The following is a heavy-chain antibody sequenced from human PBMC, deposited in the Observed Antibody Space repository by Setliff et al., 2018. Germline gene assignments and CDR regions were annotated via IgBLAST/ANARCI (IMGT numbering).Heavy chain of an antibody. J-gene: IGHJ3*01. CDR2: IYHSGSA. V-gene: IGHV4-30-4*08. CDR3: AREVGTSTSSDAFDV. D-gene: IGHD1-26*01. Sequence: NPSETLSLTCTVSGDSTSSGDYFWSWIRRPPGKGLEWIAYIYHSGSAYYNPSLKSRVTMSVDTSKNQFSLHLTSVTAADTAVYYCAREVGTSTSSDAFDVWGQGMMVTVSS. CDR1: GDSTSSGDYF.